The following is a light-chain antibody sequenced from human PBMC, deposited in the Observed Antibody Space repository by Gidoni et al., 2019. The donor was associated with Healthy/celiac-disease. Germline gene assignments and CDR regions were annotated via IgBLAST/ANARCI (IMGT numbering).Light chain of an antibody. Sequence: DIQMSQSPSTPSASVGDRVTITCRASQSISSWLAWYRQKPGKAPKLVIYQASSLESGVPSRFSGSVSGTDFTLPISSLQPDDFATYYCQHYNSYPRSFGQGTKLEIK. CDR3: QHYNSYPRS. V-gene: IGKV1-5*03. J-gene: IGKJ2*04. CDR1: QSISSW. CDR2: QAS.